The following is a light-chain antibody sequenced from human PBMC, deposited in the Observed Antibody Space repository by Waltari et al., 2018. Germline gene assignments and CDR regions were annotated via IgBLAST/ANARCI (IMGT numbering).Light chain of an antibody. J-gene: IGLJ2*01. V-gene: IGLV4-60*03. Sequence: QPVLTQSSSASASLGSSVKLTCALSSGHSTNIIAWHQQQTGKAPRFLMQLEGSGTYQKGSGVPDRFSGSSSGADRYLTISNLQSEDEADYYCETWVSHTHAFGGGTKLTVL. CDR1: SGHSTNI. CDR2: LEGSGTY. CDR3: ETWVSHTHA.